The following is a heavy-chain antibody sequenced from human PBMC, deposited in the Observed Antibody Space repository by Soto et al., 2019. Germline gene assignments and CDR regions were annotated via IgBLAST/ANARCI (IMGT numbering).Heavy chain of an antibody. D-gene: IGHD5-12*01. CDR1: GFTFSNYA. CDR2: INIVGGAT. J-gene: IGHJ4*02. Sequence: EVQLLESGGGLVQPGGSLRLSCVASGFTFSNYAMSWVRQAPAKAPEWVSSINIVGGATNYADSVRGRFAMSRDDSTNTVFLQMNSLRADDTAVYYCTKNYDFDSLGQGTLVTVSS. V-gene: IGHV3-23*01. CDR3: TKNYDFDS.